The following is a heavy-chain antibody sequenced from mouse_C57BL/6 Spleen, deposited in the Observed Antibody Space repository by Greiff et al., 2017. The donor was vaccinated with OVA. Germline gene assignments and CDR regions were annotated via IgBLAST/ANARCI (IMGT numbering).Heavy chain of an antibody. CDR3: ARKRGPRDYAMDY. CDR2: IWSGGST. D-gene: IGHD3-3*01. CDR1: GFSLTSYG. Sequence: VHLVESGPGLVQPSQSLSITCTVSGFSLTSYGVHWVRQSPGKGLEWLGVIWSGGSTDYNAAFISRLSISKDNSKSQVFFKMNSLQADDTAIYYCARKRGPRDYAMDYWGQGTSVTVSS. V-gene: IGHV2-2*01. J-gene: IGHJ4*01.